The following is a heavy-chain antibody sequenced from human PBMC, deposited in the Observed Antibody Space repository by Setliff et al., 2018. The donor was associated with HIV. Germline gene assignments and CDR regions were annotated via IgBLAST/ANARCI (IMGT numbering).Heavy chain of an antibody. Sequence: SETLSLTCDVYGGSFSDNYWSWIRQPPGKGLDWIAEINHNGNINYNPSLKSRVTISMDPSKKQFSLKLSSVTAADTAVYYCARGSLYYGLGSHYLRSWFDPWGQGTLVTVSS. D-gene: IGHD3-10*01. V-gene: IGHV4-34*01. CDR3: ARGSLYYGLGSHYLRSWFDP. CDR2: INHNGNI. CDR1: GGSFSDNY. J-gene: IGHJ5*02.